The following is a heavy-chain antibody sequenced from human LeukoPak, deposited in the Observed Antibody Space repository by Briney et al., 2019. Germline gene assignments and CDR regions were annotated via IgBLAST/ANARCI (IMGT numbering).Heavy chain of an antibody. Sequence: GGSLRLSCAASGFTFSSSAMTWVRQAPGKGLEWVSGISGTGGSTYYADSVKGRFTISSDNSKNALYLQMNSLTAEDTAVYYCGNRGSSSGYYDFWGQGTLVTVSS. D-gene: IGHD3-22*01. J-gene: IGHJ4*02. CDR1: GFTFSSSA. V-gene: IGHV3-23*01. CDR2: ISGTGGST. CDR3: GNRGSSSGYYDF.